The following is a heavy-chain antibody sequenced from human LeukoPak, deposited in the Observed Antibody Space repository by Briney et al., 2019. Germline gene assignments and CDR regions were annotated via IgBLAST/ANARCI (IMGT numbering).Heavy chain of an antibody. V-gene: IGHV3-21*01. CDR3: ARGWNSDYFDY. CDR2: ISTSSIYI. D-gene: IGHD1-7*01. J-gene: IGHJ4*02. CDR1: GFTFSSYA. Sequence: GGSLRLSCAASGFTFSSYAMNWVRQAPGKGLEWVSSISTSSIYIYYADSVKGRFTISRDNAKNSLYLQMNSLRAEDTAVYYCARGWNSDYFDYWGQGTLVTVSS.